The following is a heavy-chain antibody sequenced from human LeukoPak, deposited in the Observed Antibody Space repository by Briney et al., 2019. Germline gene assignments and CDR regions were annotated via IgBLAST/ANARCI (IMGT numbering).Heavy chain of an antibody. V-gene: IGHV1-18*01. Sequence: GASVKVSCEASGYTFTSYGISWVRQAPGQGLEWMGWISAYNGNTNYAQKLQGRVTMTTDTSTSTAYMELRSLRSDDTAVYYCAREYSSSWYKAKDWFDPWGQGTLVTVSS. CDR3: AREYSSSWYKAKDWFDP. D-gene: IGHD6-13*01. CDR2: ISAYNGNT. J-gene: IGHJ5*02. CDR1: GYTFTSYG.